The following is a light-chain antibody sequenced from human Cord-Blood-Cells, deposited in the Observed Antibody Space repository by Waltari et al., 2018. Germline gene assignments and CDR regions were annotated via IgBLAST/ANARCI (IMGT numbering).Light chain of an antibody. CDR2: DVS. J-gene: IGLJ1*01. CDR1: SSDVGGYNY. Sequence: QSALTQPASVSGSPGQSITISCTGTSSDVGGYNYVSWYQQHPGKAPKLMIYDVSNRPSGVSNRLSGSMSGNAASLTISGLQAEDEADYYCSSYTSSSTYVFGTGTKVTVL. V-gene: IGLV2-14*01. CDR3: SSYTSSSTYV.